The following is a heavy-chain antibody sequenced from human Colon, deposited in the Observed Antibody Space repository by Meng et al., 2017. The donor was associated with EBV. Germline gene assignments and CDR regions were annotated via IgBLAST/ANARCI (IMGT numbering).Heavy chain of an antibody. Sequence: GQLQQVAAGLLKPSDTLSLPCVVYGGSLSDYYCSWIRQSPGRGLEWIGEIHPSGSIFYNPSLQSRVTISVDTSKNQFSLNLNSVTAADTAVYFCSRGVDSYKLGNLWGRGTLVTVSS. CDR1: GGSLSDYY. V-gene: IGHV4-34*02. CDR3: SRGVDSYKLGNL. CDR2: IHPSGSI. D-gene: IGHD7-27*01. J-gene: IGHJ2*01.